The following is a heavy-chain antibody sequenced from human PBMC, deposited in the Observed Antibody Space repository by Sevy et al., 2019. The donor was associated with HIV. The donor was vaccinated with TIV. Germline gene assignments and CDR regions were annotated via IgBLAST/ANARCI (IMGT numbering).Heavy chain of an antibody. J-gene: IGHJ6*02. D-gene: IGHD3-3*01. CDR2: LDPADGEP. V-gene: IGHV1-24*01. Sequence: ASVKVSCKVSGYTLSKLPMHWVRQAPGKGLEWMGGLDPADGEPIYAQKYQGRVIMPGDKSSDTAYMELSSLISEDTAVDYCAALGGWSDYPFDGVDVWGQVTTVTVSS. CDR1: GYTLSKLP. CDR3: AALGGWSDYPFDGVDV.